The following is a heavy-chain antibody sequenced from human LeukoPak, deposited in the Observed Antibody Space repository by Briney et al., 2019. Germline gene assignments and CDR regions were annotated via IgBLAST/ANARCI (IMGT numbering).Heavy chain of an antibody. CDR1: GYTFTSYD. CDR3: ARAFTMIVVAPGY. V-gene: IGHV1-8*01. J-gene: IGHJ4*02. CDR2: MNPNSGNT. D-gene: IGHD3-22*01. Sequence: ASVKVSCKASGYTFTSYDINWVRQATGQGLEWMGWMNPNSGNTGYAQKFQGRVTMTRNTSISTAYMELSSLRSEDTAVYYCARAFTMIVVAPGYWGQGTLVTVSS.